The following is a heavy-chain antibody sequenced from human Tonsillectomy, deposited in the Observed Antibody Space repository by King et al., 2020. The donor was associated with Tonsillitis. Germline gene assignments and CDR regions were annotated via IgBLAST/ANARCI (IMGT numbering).Heavy chain of an antibody. V-gene: IGHV4-59*08. CDR3: ARLQLLGDYVELIYFDY. Sequence: QVQLQESGPGLVKPSETLSLTCTVSGGSINSYFWSWIRQSPGKGLEWIGYIYYSGSTNYNPSLKSRVTISVDMSKNHFSLKLSSVTAADTAVYYCARLQLLGDYVELIYFDYWGQGILVTVSS. D-gene: IGHD4-17*01. CDR1: GGSINSYF. CDR2: IYYSGST. J-gene: IGHJ4*02.